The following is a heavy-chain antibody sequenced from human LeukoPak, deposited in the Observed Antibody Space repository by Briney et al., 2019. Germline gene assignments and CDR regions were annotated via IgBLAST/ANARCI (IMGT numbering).Heavy chain of an antibody. J-gene: IGHJ1*01. CDR1: GFTFSNAW. CDR2: IKRETDGGTI. CDR3: TTDRYYDNSELQFQH. Sequence: GGSLRLSCAASGFTFSNAWMNWVRQAPGKGLEWLGRIKRETDGGTIDYAAPVKGRFTISRDDSRNTLYLQMDSLKIEDTAVYYCTTDRYYDNSELQFQHWGQGTLVTVSS. V-gene: IGHV3-15*07. D-gene: IGHD3-22*01.